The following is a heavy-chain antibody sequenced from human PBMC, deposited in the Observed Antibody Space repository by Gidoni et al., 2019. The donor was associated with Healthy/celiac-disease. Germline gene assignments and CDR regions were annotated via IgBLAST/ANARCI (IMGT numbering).Heavy chain of an antibody. CDR3: ARDMTPYYYYGMDV. V-gene: IGHV1-3*01. CDR2: INAGNGNT. J-gene: IGHJ6*02. CDR1: GYTFTSYA. Sequence: QVQLVQSGAKVKKPGASVKVSCKASGYTFTSYAMHWVRQAPGQRLEWMGWINAGNGNTKYSQKFQGRVTITRDTSASTAYMELSSLRSEDTAVYYCARDMTPYYYYGMDVWGQGTTVTVSS.